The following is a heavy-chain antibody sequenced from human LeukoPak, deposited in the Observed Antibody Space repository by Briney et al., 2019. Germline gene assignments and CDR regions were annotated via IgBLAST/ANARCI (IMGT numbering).Heavy chain of an antibody. J-gene: IGHJ4*02. Sequence: PGGSLRLSCAASGFTFSSYWMSWVRQAPGKGLEWVANIKQDGREKYSVDSVKGRFTISRDNSKNTLYLKMNSLRTEDTAVYYCAKDRWRQQLVHYLDYWGQGALVTVSS. D-gene: IGHD6-13*01. CDR1: GFTFSSYW. CDR3: AKDRWRQQLVHYLDY. V-gene: IGHV3-7*03. CDR2: IKQDGREK.